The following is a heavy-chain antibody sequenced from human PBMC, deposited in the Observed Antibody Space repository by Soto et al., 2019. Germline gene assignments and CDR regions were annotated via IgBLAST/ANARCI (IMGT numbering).Heavy chain of an antibody. Sequence: GGSLRLSCAAFGFTFSSYSMNWVRQAPGKGLEWVAVLWYDGSNENYADSVEGRFTISRDNSKNTLYLQMNSLRAEDTAVYYCARSSLEWLLLFDFWGQGTQVTVSS. CDR3: ARSSLEWLLLFDF. CDR2: LWYDGSNE. CDR1: GFTFSSYS. J-gene: IGHJ4*02. V-gene: IGHV3-33*08. D-gene: IGHD3-3*01.